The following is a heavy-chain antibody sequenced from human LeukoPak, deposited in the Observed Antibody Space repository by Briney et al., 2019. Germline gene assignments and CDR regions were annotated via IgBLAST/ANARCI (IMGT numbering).Heavy chain of an antibody. CDR2: INPNSGGT. D-gene: IGHD6-19*01. J-gene: IGHJ6*02. Sequence: ASVKVSCKAAGYTFTGYYMHWVRQAPGQGLEWMRWINPNSGGTNYAQKFQGRVTMTRDTSISTAYVELSRLRSDDTAVYYCARAPHIAVAGTRGSNYYYGMDVWGQGSTVTVSS. CDR1: GYTFTGYY. V-gene: IGHV1-2*02. CDR3: ARAPHIAVAGTRGSNYYYGMDV.